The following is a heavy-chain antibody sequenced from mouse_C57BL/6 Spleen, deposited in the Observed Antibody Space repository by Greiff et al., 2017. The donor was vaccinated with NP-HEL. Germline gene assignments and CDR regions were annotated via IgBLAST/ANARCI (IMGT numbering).Heavy chain of an antibody. CDR1: GYAFSSSW. Sequence: QVQLKESGPELVKPGASVKISCKASGYAFSSSWMNWVKQRPGKGLEWIGRIYPGDGDTNYNGKFKGKATLTADKSSSTAYMQLSSLTAEDSAVYVCARSPYYYGSSYVGYFDVWGTGTTVTVSS. CDR2: IYPGDGDT. J-gene: IGHJ1*03. V-gene: IGHV1-82*01. CDR3: ARSPYYYGSSYVGYFDV. D-gene: IGHD1-1*01.